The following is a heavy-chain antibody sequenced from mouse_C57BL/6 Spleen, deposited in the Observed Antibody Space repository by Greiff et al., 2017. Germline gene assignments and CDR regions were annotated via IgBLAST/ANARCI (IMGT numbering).Heavy chain of an antibody. CDR2: FYPGSGSI. Sequence: QVTLKESGAELVKPGASVKLSCKASGYTFTEYTIHWVKQRSGQGLEWIGWFYPGSGSIKYNEKFKDKATLTADKSSSTVYMELSRLTSEDSAVYFCARHEDYYIYFDYWGQGTTLTVSS. CDR3: ARHEDYYIYFDY. V-gene: IGHV1-62-2*01. J-gene: IGHJ2*01. CDR1: GYTFTEYT. D-gene: IGHD2-12*01.